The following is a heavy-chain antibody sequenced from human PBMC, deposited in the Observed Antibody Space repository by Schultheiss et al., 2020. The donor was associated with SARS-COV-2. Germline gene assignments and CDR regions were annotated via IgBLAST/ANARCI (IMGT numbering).Heavy chain of an antibody. Sequence: GGSLRLSCAASGFTFSSYSMNWVRQAPGKGLEWVSSISSSSSYIYYADSVKGRFTISRDNAKNSLYLQMNSLRAEDTAVYYCARAGDYGGNSPLYYFDYWGQGTLVTVSS. D-gene: IGHD4-23*01. J-gene: IGHJ4*02. CDR3: ARAGDYGGNSPLYYFDY. CDR1: GFTFSSYS. CDR2: ISSSSSYI. V-gene: IGHV3-21*01.